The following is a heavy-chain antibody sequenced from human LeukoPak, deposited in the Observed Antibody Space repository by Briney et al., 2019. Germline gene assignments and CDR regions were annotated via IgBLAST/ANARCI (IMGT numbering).Heavy chain of an antibody. CDR2: ISYDGSNK. Sequence: GRSLRLSCAASGFTFSSYGMHWVRQALGKGLEWVAVISYDGSNKYYADSVKGRFTISRDNSKNTLYLQMNSLRAEDTAVYYCAKDQRTVVTPFDYWGQGTLVTVSS. CDR3: AKDQRTVVTPFDY. J-gene: IGHJ4*02. V-gene: IGHV3-30*18. D-gene: IGHD4-23*01. CDR1: GFTFSSYG.